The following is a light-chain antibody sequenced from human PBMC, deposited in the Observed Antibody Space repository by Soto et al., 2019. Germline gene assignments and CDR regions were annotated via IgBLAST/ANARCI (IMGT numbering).Light chain of an antibody. J-gene: IGKJ3*01. CDR2: GAS. CDR1: QEISNF. CDR3: QKYNSAPFT. Sequence: DIQMTQSTSSLSASVEVRVTITCRASQEISNFLVWFQQKPGKVPNILIYGASTLQSGVPSRFSGSGSGTDFTLTISSRQPEDVATYFCQKYNSAPFTFGPGTTVDIK. V-gene: IGKV1-27*01.